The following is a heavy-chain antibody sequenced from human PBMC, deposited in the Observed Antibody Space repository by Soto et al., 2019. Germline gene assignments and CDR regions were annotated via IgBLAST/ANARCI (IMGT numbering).Heavy chain of an antibody. D-gene: IGHD6-13*01. CDR2: IYYSGST. CDR3: ARHPTSAVPYSSSWYGYYYYGMDV. Sequence: SETLSLTCTVSGGSISSYYWSWIRQPPGKGLERIGYIYYSGSTNYNPSLKSRVTISVDTSKNQFSLKLSSVTAADTAVYYCARHPTSAVPYSSSWYGYYYYGMDVWGQGTTVTVSS. J-gene: IGHJ6*02. CDR1: GGSISSYY. V-gene: IGHV4-59*08.